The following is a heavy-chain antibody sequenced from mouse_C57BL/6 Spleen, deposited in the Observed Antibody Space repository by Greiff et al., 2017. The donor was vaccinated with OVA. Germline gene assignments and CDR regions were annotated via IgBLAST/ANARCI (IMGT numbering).Heavy chain of an antibody. Sequence: VQLQQSGAELVRPGTSVQVSCKASGYAFTNYLIEWVKQRPGQGLEWIGVINPGSGGTNYNEKFKGKATLTADKSSSTAYMQLSSLTSEDSAVYFSARSGCFAYWGQGALVTVSA. V-gene: IGHV1-54*01. CDR1: GYAFTNYL. CDR2: INPGSGGT. J-gene: IGHJ3*01. D-gene: IGHD4-1*01. CDR3: ARSGCFAY.